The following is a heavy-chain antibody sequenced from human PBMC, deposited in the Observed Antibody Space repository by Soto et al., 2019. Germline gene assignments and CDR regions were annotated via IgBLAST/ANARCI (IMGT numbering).Heavy chain of an antibody. Sequence: PSETLSLTCSVSGGSISSGYYYWSWIRQPPGKGLELIGNIYYSGNTYYNTSLKSRLIISIDTYKKQFSLKVGSVTPACTAVYYWASPPLSGMAVGGQGP. CDR3: ASPPLSGMAV. CDR2: IYYSGNT. D-gene: IGHD2-2*01. CDR1: GGSISSGYYY. V-gene: IGHV4-30-4*01. J-gene: IGHJ6*02.